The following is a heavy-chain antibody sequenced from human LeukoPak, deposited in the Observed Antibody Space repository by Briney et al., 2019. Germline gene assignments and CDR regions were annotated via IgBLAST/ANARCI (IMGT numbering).Heavy chain of an antibody. CDR2: TYYRSKWFT. J-gene: IGHJ4*02. V-gene: IGHV6-1*01. CDR3: ARGNAAMVRALDY. CDR1: GDSVSSTSAS. D-gene: IGHD5-18*01. Sequence: SQTLSLTCAISGDSVSSTSASWNWIRQSPSRGLEWLGRTYYRSKWFTDYAVSLTSRLAINPDTSKNQFSLQLNSVTPEDAAVYYCARGNAAMVRALDYWGQGTLVTVSS.